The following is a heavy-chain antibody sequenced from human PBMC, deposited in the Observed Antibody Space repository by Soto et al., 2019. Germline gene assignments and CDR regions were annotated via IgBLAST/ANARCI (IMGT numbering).Heavy chain of an antibody. CDR2: INPNSGGT. CDR3: ATDYGGNGGVFDY. CDR1: GYTFTGYY. D-gene: IGHD4-17*01. V-gene: IGHV1-2*02. J-gene: IGHJ4*02. Sequence: GASVKVSCKASGYTFTGYYMHWVLQAPGQGLEWMGWINPNSGGTNYAQKFQGRVTMTRDTSISTAYMELSRLRSDDTAVYYCATDYGGNGGVFDYWGQGTLVTVSS.